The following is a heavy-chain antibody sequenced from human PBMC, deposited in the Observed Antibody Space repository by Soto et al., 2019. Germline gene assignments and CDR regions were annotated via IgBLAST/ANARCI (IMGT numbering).Heavy chain of an antibody. D-gene: IGHD6-19*01. CDR2: IYYTGST. CDR1: GGSISSYY. V-gene: IGHV4-59*01. Sequence: QVQLQESGPGLVKRSETLSLTCTVSGGSISSYYWSWIRQPPVKGLEWIGYIYYTGSTHYHPSLKGRVTISVDTSKNQFSLKLSSMTAADTAVYYCARGVRSCWYGDYFDYWGQGTLVTVSS. CDR3: ARGVRSCWYGDYFDY. J-gene: IGHJ4*02.